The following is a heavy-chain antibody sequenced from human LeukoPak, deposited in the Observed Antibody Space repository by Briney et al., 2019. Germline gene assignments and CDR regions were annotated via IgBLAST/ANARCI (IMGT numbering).Heavy chain of an antibody. J-gene: IGHJ4*02. CDR1: GFTFGNYA. V-gene: IGHV3-49*03. CDR3: TRDWTALGY. Sequence: GGSLRLSCTASGFTFGNYAMSWFRQAPGKGLEWVGFTRRKASGGTTEYAASVKGRFTISRDDSTSIVYLQMNSLKTEDTAVYYCTRDWTALGYWGQGTLVTVSS. CDR2: TRRKASGGTT. D-gene: IGHD3/OR15-3a*01.